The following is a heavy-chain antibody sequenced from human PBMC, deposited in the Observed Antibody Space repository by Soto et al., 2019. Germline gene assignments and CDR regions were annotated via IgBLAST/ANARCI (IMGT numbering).Heavy chain of an antibody. V-gene: IGHV1-18*01. J-gene: IGHJ5*02. CDR3: ARREGSGDYGWFDP. CDR1: GYTFSNSG. Sequence: ASVKVSCKASGYTFSNSGISWVRQAPGQGLEWMGWISAYNGNTNYAQKLQGRVTMTTDTSTSTAYMELRSLRSDDTAVYYCARREGSGDYGWFDPWGQGTLVTVSS. D-gene: IGHD4-17*01. CDR2: ISAYNGNT.